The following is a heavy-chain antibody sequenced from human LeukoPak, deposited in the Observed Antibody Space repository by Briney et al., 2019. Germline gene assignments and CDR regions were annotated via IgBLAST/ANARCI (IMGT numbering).Heavy chain of an antibody. V-gene: IGHV4-39*07. D-gene: IGHD2-2*01. J-gene: IGHJ3*01. CDR1: GGSISSNTYY. Sequence: SETLSLTCSVSGGSISSNTYYWGWIRQPPGKGLEWIGHISSTGTTHSNASLKSRVTISMDTSKNQFSLKLSSVTAADTAVYYCAKRIDIAVVPEAATHQAFDVWGQGTMVTVSS. CDR3: AKRIDIAVVPEAATHQAFDV. CDR2: ISSTGTT.